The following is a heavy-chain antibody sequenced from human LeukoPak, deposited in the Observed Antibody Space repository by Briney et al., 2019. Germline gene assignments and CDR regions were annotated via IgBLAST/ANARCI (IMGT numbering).Heavy chain of an antibody. CDR3: ARVVWGQLTYYFDY. CDR1: GFTFSNYA. J-gene: IGHJ4*02. CDR2: ISGSGDST. Sequence: PGGSLRLSCAASGFTFSNYAMRWVRQAPGKGLEWVSGISGSGDSTYYADSVKGRFTISRDNSKNTLYLQMNSLRAEDTAVYYCARVVWGQLTYYFDYWGQGTLVTVSS. D-gene: IGHD3-16*01. V-gene: IGHV3-23*01.